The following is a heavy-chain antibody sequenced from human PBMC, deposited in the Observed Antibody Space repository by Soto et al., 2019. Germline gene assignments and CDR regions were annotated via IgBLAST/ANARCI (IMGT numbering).Heavy chain of an antibody. CDR1: GGYISSGDYY. Sequence: SETLSLTCTVSGGYISSGDYYWIWLRQPPGTGPEWILHIYNSGSTMNNPSLKSRVTISADTSKNQCSLQLSSVTAADTAVYYCAGDIWSGSYPFDYWGQGTLVKSPQ. D-gene: IGHD1-26*01. V-gene: IGHV4-30-4*02. CDR3: AGDIWSGSYPFDY. J-gene: IGHJ4*02. CDR2: IYNSGST.